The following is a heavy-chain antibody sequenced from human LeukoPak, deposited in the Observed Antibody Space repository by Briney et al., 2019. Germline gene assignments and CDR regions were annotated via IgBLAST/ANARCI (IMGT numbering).Heavy chain of an antibody. CDR1: GVIFSSYA. D-gene: IGHD5-18*01. CDR3: ARDGDTAMVSFYDI. J-gene: IGHJ3*02. CDR2: IIPMFGTP. V-gene: IGHV1-69*13. Sequence: SVKVSCKASGVIFSSYAITWVRQAPGQGLEWMGGIIPMFGTPNYAQKFQGRVTITADESTNTAYMELSSLTYDDTAMYYCARDGDTAMVSFYDIWGQGTKVTVSS.